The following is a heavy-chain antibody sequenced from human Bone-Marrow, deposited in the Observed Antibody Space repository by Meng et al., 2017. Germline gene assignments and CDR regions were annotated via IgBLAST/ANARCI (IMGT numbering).Heavy chain of an antibody. J-gene: IGHJ4*02. V-gene: IGHV3-69-1*01. Sequence: GESLKISCAASGFTFSDYYMNWVRQAPGKGLEWVSSISSSSTIYYADSVKGRFTISRDNAKNSLYLQMNSLRAEDTAVYYCARDWPYCSGGSCYSRKGLDYFDYWGQGTLVTVSS. CDR3: ARDWPYCSGGSCYSRKGLDYFDY. D-gene: IGHD2-15*01. CDR2: ISSSSTI. CDR1: GFTFSDYY.